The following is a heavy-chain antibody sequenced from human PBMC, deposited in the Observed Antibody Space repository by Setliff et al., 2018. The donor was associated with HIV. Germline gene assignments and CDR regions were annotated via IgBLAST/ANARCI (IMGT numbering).Heavy chain of an antibody. J-gene: IGHJ3*02. D-gene: IGHD5-12*01. V-gene: IGHV1-18*04. CDR2: ISAYNGNT. Sequence: ASVQVSCKASGGALISHTFTWVRQAPGQGLEWMGWISAYNGNTNYAQKFQGRVTMTRDSSTSTFYMDLSSLTSEDTAVYYCASAGAWQRNALDIWGQGTMVTVSS. CDR3: ASAGAWQRNALDI. CDR1: GGALISHT.